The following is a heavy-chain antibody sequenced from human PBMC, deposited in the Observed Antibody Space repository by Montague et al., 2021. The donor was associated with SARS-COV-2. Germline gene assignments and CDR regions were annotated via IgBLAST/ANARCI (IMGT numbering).Heavy chain of an antibody. CDR2: ISYDGSNK. D-gene: IGHD2/OR15-2a*01. J-gene: IGHJ6*02. Sequence: SLRLSCAASGFPFSSYAMHWVRQAPGKGLVWVSVISYDGSNKYYADSVKGRFTISRDNSKNTLYLQMNSLRAEDTAVYYCARVLGGYYGMDVWGQGTTVTVSS. CDR1: GFPFSSYA. V-gene: IGHV3-30-3*01. CDR3: ARVLGGYYGMDV.